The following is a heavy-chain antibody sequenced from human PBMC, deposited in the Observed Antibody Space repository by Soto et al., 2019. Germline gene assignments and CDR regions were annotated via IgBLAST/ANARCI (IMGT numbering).Heavy chain of an antibody. Sequence: LETLSLTCTVSGGSISSYYWSWIRQPPGKGLEWIGYIYYSGSTNYNPSLKSRVTISVDTSKNQFSLKLSSVTAADTAVYYCASLRALRYFDWLPENYDAFDIWGQGTMVTVSS. CDR1: GGSISSYY. D-gene: IGHD3-9*01. CDR2: IYYSGST. CDR3: ASLRALRYFDWLPENYDAFDI. V-gene: IGHV4-59*08. J-gene: IGHJ3*02.